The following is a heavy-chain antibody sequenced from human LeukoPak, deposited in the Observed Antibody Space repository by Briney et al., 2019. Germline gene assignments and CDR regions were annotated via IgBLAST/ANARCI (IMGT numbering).Heavy chain of an antibody. D-gene: IGHD4-17*01. CDR1: GFTFSTYG. J-gene: IGHJ6*03. CDR3: AKDRDYGDYPSAYYYYMDV. Sequence: GGSLRLSCAASGFTFSTYGIHWVRQAPGKGLEWVAFIRYDGTNKWYADSVKGQFTISRDNSKNMLYLQMNSLRAEDTAVYHCAKDRDYGDYPSAYYYYMDVWGKGTTVTVSS. V-gene: IGHV3-30*02. CDR2: IRYDGTNK.